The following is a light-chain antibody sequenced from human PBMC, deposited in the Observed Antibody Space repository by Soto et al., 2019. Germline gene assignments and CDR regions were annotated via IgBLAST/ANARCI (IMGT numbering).Light chain of an antibody. Sequence: QAVVTQPASVSGSPGQSITISCTGTGSDIGSYNSVSWYQQHRGKAPNLIIYEVRNRPSGVSNRFSGSKSGNTASLTISGLQTEDESDFFCSSYTTTGTLIFGGGTKLTVL. CDR3: SSYTTTGTLI. V-gene: IGLV2-14*01. CDR2: EVR. J-gene: IGLJ2*01. CDR1: GSDIGSYNS.